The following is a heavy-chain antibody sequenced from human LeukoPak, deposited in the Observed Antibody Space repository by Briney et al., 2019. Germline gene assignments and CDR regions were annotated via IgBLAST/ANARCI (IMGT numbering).Heavy chain of an antibody. D-gene: IGHD2-21*02. V-gene: IGHV4-34*01. CDR2: INQSGST. Sequence: SETLSPTSAVYGGSFSGYHWSWIRLPPGKGLEWIGEINQSGSTNYSPSLKSRVTISGDTSKNQFSLKLTSVTAADTAVYYCARAGAAYCGGDCYYRDDACDLGRQGTVVAVSS. J-gene: IGHJ3*01. CDR3: ARAGAAYCGGDCYYRDDACDL. CDR1: GGSFSGYH.